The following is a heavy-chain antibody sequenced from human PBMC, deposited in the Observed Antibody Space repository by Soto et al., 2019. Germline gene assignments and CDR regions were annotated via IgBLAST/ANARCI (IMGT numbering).Heavy chain of an antibody. CDR2: IYYSGST. D-gene: IGHD4-17*01. J-gene: IGHJ6*02. CDR1: GGSISSYY. Sequence: PSETLSLTCTVSGGSISSYYWSWIRQPPGKGLEWIGYIYYSGSTNYNPSLKSRVTISVDTSKNQFSLKLSSVTAADTAVYYCARDLRFDYGGHGDYGMDVWGQGTTVTVS. CDR3: ARDLRFDYGGHGDYGMDV. V-gene: IGHV4-59*01.